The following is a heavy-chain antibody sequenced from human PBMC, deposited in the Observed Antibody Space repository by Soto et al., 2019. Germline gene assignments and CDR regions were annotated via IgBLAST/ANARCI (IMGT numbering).Heavy chain of an antibody. J-gene: IGHJ6*03. D-gene: IGHD6-6*01. CDR3: ASVKSSSSSSYYYYMDV. Sequence: PSETLSLTCTVSGGSISSYYWSWIRQPPGKGLEWIGYIYYSGSTNYNPSLKSRVTISVDTSKNQFSLKLSSVTAADTAVYYCASVKSSSSSSYYYYMDVWGKGPRSPSP. CDR1: GGSISSYY. V-gene: IGHV4-59*01. CDR2: IYYSGST.